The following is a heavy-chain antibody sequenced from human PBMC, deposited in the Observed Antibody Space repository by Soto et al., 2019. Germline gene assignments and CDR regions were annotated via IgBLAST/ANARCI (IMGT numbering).Heavy chain of an antibody. J-gene: IGHJ6*01. D-gene: IGHD3-22*01. CDR3: ARYSYYDSTYYGMDV. CDR1: GFTFSSYW. CDR2: INRDGSST. Sequence: EVQLVESGGGLVQPGGSLRLSCAASGFTFSSYWMHWVRQAPGKGLVWVSRINRDGSSTSYADSVKGRFTISRDNANNTLYLPMNSLRSGDAAVYFCARYSYYDSTYYGMDVWGQGTTVTVSS. V-gene: IGHV3-74*01.